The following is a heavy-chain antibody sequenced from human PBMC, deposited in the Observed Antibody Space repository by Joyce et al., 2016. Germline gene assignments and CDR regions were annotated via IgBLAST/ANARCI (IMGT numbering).Heavy chain of an antibody. Sequence: QLQLQESGPGLVKPSETLSLTCTVSDDSIRRSTFYRGWIRQPPGKGLEWIGTTYYCWNTDYSPSITSRVTSSVNTPERQFALQVISVTAADTAVYYCATDVGPTPYGSGEYYYHYGMDVWGRGITVSVSS. V-gene: IGHV4-39*02. CDR1: DDSIRRSTFY. CDR3: ATDVGPTPYGSGEYYYHYGMDV. J-gene: IGHJ6*02. D-gene: IGHD3-10*01. CDR2: TYYCWNT.